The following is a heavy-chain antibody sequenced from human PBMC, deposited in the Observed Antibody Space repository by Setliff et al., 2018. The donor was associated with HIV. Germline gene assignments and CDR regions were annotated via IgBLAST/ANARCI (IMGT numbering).Heavy chain of an antibody. V-gene: IGHV1-69*05. J-gene: IGHJ5*02. CDR2: IIPMYGVT. CDR3: ALPYCSGGNCWSSASLPPAGWFDP. Sequence: ASVKVFCKASGGTFSSYVISWVRQAPGQGPEWMGGIIPMYGVTNYAQKFQGRVTITTDESTSTAYMELSSLGSEDTAVYYCALPYCSGGNCWSSASLPPAGWFDPWGQGTLVTVSS. CDR1: GGTFSSYV. D-gene: IGHD2-15*01.